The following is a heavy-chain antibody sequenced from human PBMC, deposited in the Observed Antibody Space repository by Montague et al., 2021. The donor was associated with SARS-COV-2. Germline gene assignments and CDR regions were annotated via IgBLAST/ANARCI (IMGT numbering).Heavy chain of an antibody. J-gene: IGHJ4*02. D-gene: IGHD3-22*01. CDR3: ARVHYYTGYVDS. V-gene: IGHV4-59*01. CDR1: GGPMRDYY. CDR2: IYYSGST. Sequence: SETLSLTCTVSGGPMRDYYWSWIRQPPGEGLEWIGYIYYSGSTDXNPSLNSRVTLSLDTSKNQFSLNLRSVTAADTAFYYCARVHYYTGYVDSWGQGTLVSVSS.